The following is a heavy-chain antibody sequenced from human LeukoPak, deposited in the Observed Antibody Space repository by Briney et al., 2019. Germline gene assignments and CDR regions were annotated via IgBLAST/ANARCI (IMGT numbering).Heavy chain of an antibody. Sequence: GGSLRLSCAASGFSFSNYAMTWVRQAPGKGLEWVSSIDNSGYNTFYADSVKGRFTISRDSSKNTLYLRMNGLKDEDTAVYYCATLSGSGTTGWGQGTLVTVSS. J-gene: IGHJ4*02. D-gene: IGHD1-7*01. CDR2: IDNSGYNT. CDR1: GFSFSNYA. CDR3: ATLSGSGTTG. V-gene: IGHV3-23*01.